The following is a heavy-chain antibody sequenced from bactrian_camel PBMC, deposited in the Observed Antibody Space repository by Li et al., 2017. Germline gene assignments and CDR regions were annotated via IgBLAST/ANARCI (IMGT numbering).Heavy chain of an antibody. CDR3: AARGPYCYTKLSVADFTY. CDR2: IRPAGATT. Sequence: HVQLVESGGGSVQAGESLRLSCAGTGISLRSAFCVGWFRQTPGQEREGVASIRPAGATTAYASSVRDRFVISLDTATDTVYLQMNSLKLEDTAMYYCAARGPYCYTKLSVADFTYWGQGTQVTVS. CDR1: GISLRSAFC. J-gene: IGHJ6*01. D-gene: IGHD2*01. V-gene: IGHV3S61*01.